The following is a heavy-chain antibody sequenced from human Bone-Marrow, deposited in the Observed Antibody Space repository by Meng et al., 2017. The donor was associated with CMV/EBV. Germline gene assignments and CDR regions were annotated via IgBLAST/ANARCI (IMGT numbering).Heavy chain of an antibody. V-gene: IGHV3-21*04. Sequence: GGSLRLSCAASGFTFSSYSMNWVRQAPGKGLEWVPSISSSSSYIYYADSVKGRFTISRDNAKNSLYLQMNSLRAEDTAVYYCAKGFKSAAAGTLFDYWGQGTLVTVSS. J-gene: IGHJ4*02. CDR3: AKGFKSAAAGTLFDY. CDR2: ISSSSSYI. CDR1: GFTFSSYS. D-gene: IGHD6-13*01.